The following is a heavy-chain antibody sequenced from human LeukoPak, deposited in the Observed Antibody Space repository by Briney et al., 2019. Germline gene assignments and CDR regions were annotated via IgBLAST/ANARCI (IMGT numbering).Heavy chain of an antibody. CDR2: IYYSGST. CDR1: GGSISSYY. V-gene: IGHV4-59*01. D-gene: IGHD3-16*02. J-gene: IGHJ4*02. Sequence: PSETLSLTCTVSGGSISSYYWSWIRQPPGKGLEWIGYIYYSGSTNYNPSLKSRVTISVDTSKNQFSLKLSSVTAADTAVYYCAVITFGGVIATDYWGQGTLVTVSS. CDR3: AVITFGGVIATDY.